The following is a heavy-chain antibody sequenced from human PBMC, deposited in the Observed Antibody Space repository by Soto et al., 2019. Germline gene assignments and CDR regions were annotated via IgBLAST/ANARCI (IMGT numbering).Heavy chain of an antibody. CDR1: GFSLTTGAMC. CDR2: IDSDGDK. V-gene: IGHV2-70*11. Sequence: GSGPTLVNPTQTLTLTCTFSGFSLTTGAMCVSWIRHPPGKALEWLARIDSDGDKYYSTSLKTRLTISKDTSKNQVVLRMTNMDPVDTATYYCAHKPYSFRWAVXYWGQGALVTVSS. J-gene: IGHJ4*02. D-gene: IGHD5-18*01. CDR3: AHKPYSFRWAVXY.